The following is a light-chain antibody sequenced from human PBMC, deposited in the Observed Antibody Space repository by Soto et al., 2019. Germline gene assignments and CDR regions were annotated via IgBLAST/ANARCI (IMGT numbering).Light chain of an antibody. J-gene: IGLJ2*01. V-gene: IGLV1-40*01. CDR1: SSNIGANYD. CDR3: ATWDSSLSAAV. CDR2: GNT. Sequence: QSVLTQPTSVSGAPGQTVTISCTGSSSNIGANYDVNWYQQLPGTAPKVLIYGNTNRPSGVPDRFSASKSGTSASLGIAGLQAEDEADYYCATWDSSLSAAVFGGGTKLTVL.